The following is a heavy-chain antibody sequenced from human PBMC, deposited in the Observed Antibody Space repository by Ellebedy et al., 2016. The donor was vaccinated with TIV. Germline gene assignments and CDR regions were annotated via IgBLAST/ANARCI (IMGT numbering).Heavy chain of an antibody. CDR1: GYTFTSYY. V-gene: IGHV1-46*01. J-gene: IGHJ6*02. CDR3: ARVGYSSGRNLGDYYYGMDV. D-gene: IGHD6-19*01. Sequence: AASVKVSCKASGYTFTSYYMHWVRQAPGQGLEWMGIINPSGGSTSYAQKFQGRVTMTRDTSTSTVYMELSSLRSEDTAVYYCARVGYSSGRNLGDYYYGMDVWGQGTTVTVSS. CDR2: INPSGGST.